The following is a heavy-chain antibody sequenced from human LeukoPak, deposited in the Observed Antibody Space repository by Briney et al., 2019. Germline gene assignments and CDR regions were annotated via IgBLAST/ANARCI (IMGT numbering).Heavy chain of an antibody. CDR2: VGGSGAGT. V-gene: IGHV3-23*01. CDR3: AKEEQWLVGE. CDR1: GITFNIYS. D-gene: IGHD6-19*01. J-gene: IGHJ4*02. Sequence: GGSLRLSCVASGITFNIYSMAWLRQAPGKGLEWVSAVGGSGAGTHYADSVKGRFIISRDNSKNTLYLQMNSLRAEDTAVYYCAKEEQWLVGEWGQGTLVTVSS.